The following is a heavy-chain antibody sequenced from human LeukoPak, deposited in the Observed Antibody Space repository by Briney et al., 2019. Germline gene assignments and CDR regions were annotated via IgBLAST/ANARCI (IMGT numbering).Heavy chain of an antibody. J-gene: IGHJ4*02. CDR3: ARVGRSGSYYRYFDY. D-gene: IGHD3-10*01. CDR2: INPNSGGT. Sequence: ASVKVSCKASGYTFTGYYMHWVRQAPGQGLEWRGWINPNSGGTNYAQKFQGWVTMTRDTSISTAYMELSRLRSDDTAVYYCARVGRSGSYYRYFDYWGQGTLVTVSS. CDR1: GYTFTGYY. V-gene: IGHV1-2*04.